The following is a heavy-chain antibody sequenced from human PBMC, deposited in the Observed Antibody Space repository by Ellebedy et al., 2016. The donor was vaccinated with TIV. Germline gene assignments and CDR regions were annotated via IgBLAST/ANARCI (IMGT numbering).Heavy chain of an antibody. V-gene: IGHV3-23*01. D-gene: IGHD6-19*01. CDR1: GFTFSNYA. J-gene: IGHJ5*02. Sequence: GESLKISCAASGFTFSNYAMSWVRQAPGKGLEWVSSISGSGVSTYYADSVKGRLTVSRDNSKNTLHLQMNSLRVEDTAVYYCAKRGGSSGWIDHSNWFDPWGQGTLVTVSS. CDR3: AKRGGSSGWIDHSNWFDP. CDR2: ISGSGVST.